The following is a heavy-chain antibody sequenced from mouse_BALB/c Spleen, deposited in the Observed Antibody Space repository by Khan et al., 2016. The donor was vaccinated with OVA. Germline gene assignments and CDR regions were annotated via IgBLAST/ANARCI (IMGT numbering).Heavy chain of an antibody. V-gene: IGHV3-2*02. D-gene: IGHD2-3*01. CDR2: ISYSGST. J-gene: IGHJ4*01. CDR1: GYSITSDYA. Sequence: EVQLQESGPGLVNPSQSLSLTCTVTGYSITSDYAWNWIRQFPGNKLEWMGYISYSGSTSYNPSLKSRISITRDTSKNQFFLQLNSVTTEDTATYYCYGTEGYYFYAMDYWGQGTSVTVSS. CDR3: YGTEGYYFYAMDY.